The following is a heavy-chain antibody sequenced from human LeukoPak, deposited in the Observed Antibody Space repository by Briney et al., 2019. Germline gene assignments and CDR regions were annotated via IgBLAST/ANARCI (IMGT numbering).Heavy chain of an antibody. CDR1: GGSISSYY. D-gene: IGHD3-22*01. V-gene: IGHV4-59*01. CDR2: IYYSGST. J-gene: IGHJ3*02. CDR3: ARGDSGGYYYGTYDAFDI. Sequence: SETLSLTCTVSGGSISSYYWSWIRQPPGKGLEWIGYIYYSGSTNYNPSLKSRVTISVDTSKNQFSLKLSSVTAADTAVYYCARGDSGGYYYGTYDAFDIWGQGTMVTVSS.